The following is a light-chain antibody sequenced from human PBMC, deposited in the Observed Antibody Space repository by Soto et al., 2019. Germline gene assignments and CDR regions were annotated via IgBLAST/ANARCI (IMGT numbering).Light chain of an antibody. V-gene: IGKV3-15*01. J-gene: IGKJ1*01. CDR1: QTINNN. Sequence: DIVMTQSPATLSMSPGERATLSCRASQTINNNLAWNQQKPGQAPRLLIYGASTRATGIPDRFSGSGSGTEFTLTISSLQSEDFAVYYCQQYAKWPWTFGQGTKVEIK. CDR2: GAS. CDR3: QQYAKWPWT.